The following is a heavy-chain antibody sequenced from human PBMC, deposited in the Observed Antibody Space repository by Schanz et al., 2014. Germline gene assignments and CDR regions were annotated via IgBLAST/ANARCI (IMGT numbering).Heavy chain of an antibody. D-gene: IGHD1-26*01. CDR1: GGSISGVF. CDR3: AREGLGADY. V-gene: IGHV4-59*01. Sequence: QVRLQESGPGLVKPSETLSLTCRVSGGSISGVFWSWIRQPPGKSLEWIGYIDSSGSTYYNPSLKRRVTLSIDTSKNQFSLRMNSVTAADTAVYYCAREGLGADYWGQGTLVTVSS. CDR2: IDSSGST. J-gene: IGHJ4*02.